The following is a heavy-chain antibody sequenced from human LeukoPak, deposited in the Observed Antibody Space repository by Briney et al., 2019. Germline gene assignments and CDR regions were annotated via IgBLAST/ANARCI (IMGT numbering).Heavy chain of an antibody. J-gene: IGHJ5*01. CDR3: AKDDAWIRFAS. V-gene: IGHV3-23*01. D-gene: IGHD5-12*01. CDR1: GFTFSDYG. CDR2: ISPRGDIT. Sequence: GGSLRLSCAASGFTFSDYGMSWVRQSPGKGLEWVSGISPRGDITYYTDSVKGRFTVSRDNFKNTVHLQVNSLRPEDTAVYFCAKDDAWIRFASWGQGILVTVSS.